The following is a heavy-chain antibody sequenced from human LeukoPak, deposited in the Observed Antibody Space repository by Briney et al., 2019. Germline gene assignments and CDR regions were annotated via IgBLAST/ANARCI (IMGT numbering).Heavy chain of an antibody. J-gene: IGHJ4*02. V-gene: IGHV3-49*03. Sequence: GGSLRLSCTASGFTFGDYAMSWFRQAPGKGLEWVGFIRSKAYGGTTEYAASVKGRFTISRDDSKSIAYLQMNSLKTEDTAVYYCTGEKWFGELLFNYWGQGTLVTVSS. CDR3: TGEKWFGELLFNY. CDR1: GFTFGDYA. D-gene: IGHD3-10*01. CDR2: IRSKAYGGTT.